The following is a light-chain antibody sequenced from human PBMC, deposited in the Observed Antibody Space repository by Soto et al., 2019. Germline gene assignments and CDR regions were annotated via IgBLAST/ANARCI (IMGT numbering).Light chain of an antibody. J-gene: IGKJ4*01. V-gene: IGKV3-11*02. CDR3: QQRSNWPLT. Sequence: IVLTQSPATLSLSPGERATLSCRASQSIGSYLAWYQQKPGQAPRLLIYDASNRATGIPARFSGSGSGRDFTLTINSLEPEDFAVYYCQQRSNWPLTFGGGTKVDIK. CDR1: QSIGSY. CDR2: DAS.